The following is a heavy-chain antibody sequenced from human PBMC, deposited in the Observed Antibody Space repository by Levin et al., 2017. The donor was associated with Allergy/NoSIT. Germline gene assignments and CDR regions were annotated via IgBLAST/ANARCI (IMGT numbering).Heavy chain of an antibody. CDR3: ARMEDTAMVEPFDY. D-gene: IGHD5-18*01. V-gene: IGHV4-59*01. Sequence: SQTLSLTCRVSGGSISNYYWSWIRQPPGKGLEWIGYIYYSGSTNYNPSLRSRGTISVDTSKNQFSLKLSALTAADTAGYYCARMEDTAMVEPFDYWGQGTPVTVSS. J-gene: IGHJ4*02. CDR2: IYYSGST. CDR1: GGSISNYY.